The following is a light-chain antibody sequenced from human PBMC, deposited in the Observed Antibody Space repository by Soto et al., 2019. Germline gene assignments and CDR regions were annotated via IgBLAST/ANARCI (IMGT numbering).Light chain of an antibody. J-gene: IGKJ4*01. CDR3: QQLWTYPLT. V-gene: IGKV1-9*01. Sequence: DTQLTQSPSLLSASVGDRLTIACRASQDVSRSVGWYQQKPGTAPKLLISAASTLNSGVPSRFSGSGSGTDFTLTISSLQPEDFATNYCQQLWTYPLTFGGGTKVEI. CDR2: AAS. CDR1: QDVSRS.